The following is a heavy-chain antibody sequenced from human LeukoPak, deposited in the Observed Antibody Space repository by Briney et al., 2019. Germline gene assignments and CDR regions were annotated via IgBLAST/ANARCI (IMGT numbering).Heavy chain of an antibody. V-gene: IGHV3-21*01. J-gene: IGHJ4*02. D-gene: IGHD2-2*01. CDR2: ISSSSSYI. CDR1: GLTFSDYW. CDR3: ARVARYCSSTSCLHSDY. Sequence: PGGSLRLSCAVSGLTFSDYWMHWVRQAPGKGLEWVSSISSSSSYIYYADSVKGRFTISRDNAKNSLYLQMNSLRAEDTAVYYCARVARYCSSTSCLHSDYWGQGTLVTVSS.